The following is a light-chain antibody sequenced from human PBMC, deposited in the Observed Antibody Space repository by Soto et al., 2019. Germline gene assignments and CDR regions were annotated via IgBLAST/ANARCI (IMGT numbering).Light chain of an antibody. J-gene: IGKJ3*01. V-gene: IGKV1-27*01. Sequence: DIPMTQSPSSLSASIGDRVTITCRASQGIDHYLAWYQQKPGKIPKLLIYAASTLQSGVPSRFSGSGSGTDFTLTITSLQAEDVATYYCQEHYSGPPVAFGPGTKVD. CDR1: QGIDHY. CDR3: QEHYSGPPVA. CDR2: AAS.